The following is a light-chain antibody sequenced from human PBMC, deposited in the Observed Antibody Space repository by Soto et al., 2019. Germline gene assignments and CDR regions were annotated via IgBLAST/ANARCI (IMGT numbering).Light chain of an antibody. V-gene: IGLV2-14*03. J-gene: IGLJ1*01. Sequence: QSALTQPASVSGSPGQSITISCTGTSSDVGGFNYVSWYQQHPAKAPKLMIYDVTNRPSGVPYRFSGSKSGNTASLTISGLQAEDEADYYCNSCTSSSTYVFGTGTKVTVL. CDR1: SSDVGGFNY. CDR3: NSCTSSSTYV. CDR2: DVT.